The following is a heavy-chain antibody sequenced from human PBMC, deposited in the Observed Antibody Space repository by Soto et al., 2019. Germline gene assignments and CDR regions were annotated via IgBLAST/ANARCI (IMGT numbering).Heavy chain of an antibody. V-gene: IGHV1-69*01. Sequence: QVQLVQSGDEVKKPESSVKVSCKASGGTFSSYAISWVRQAPGQGLEWMGGIIPIFGTANYAQKFQGRVTIIAHQSTSTAYMELSTLRSEGTAVYYCAREEVFWASWGQGILVTVSS. J-gene: IGHJ4*02. CDR2: IIPIFGTA. D-gene: IGHD3-9*01. CDR1: GGTFSSYA. CDR3: AREEVFWAS.